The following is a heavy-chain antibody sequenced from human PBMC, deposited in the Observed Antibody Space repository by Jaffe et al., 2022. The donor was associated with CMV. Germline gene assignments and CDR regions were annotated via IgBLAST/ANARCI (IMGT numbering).Heavy chain of an antibody. V-gene: IGHV3-23*01. J-gene: IGHJ5*02. Sequence: EVQLLESGGGLVQPGGSLRLSCAASGFTFSSYAMSWVRQAPGKGLEWVSAISGSGGSTYYADSVKGRFTISRDNSKNTLYLQMNSLRAEDTAVYYCAKTLPGYSSSWYGGWFDPWGQGTLVTVSS. CDR1: GFTFSSYA. CDR2: ISGSGGST. CDR3: AKTLPGYSSSWYGGWFDP. D-gene: IGHD6-13*01.